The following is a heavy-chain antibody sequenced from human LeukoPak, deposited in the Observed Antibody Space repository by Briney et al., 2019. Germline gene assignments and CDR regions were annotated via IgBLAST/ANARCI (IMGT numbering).Heavy chain of an antibody. CDR3: ARDPHRAAGRVYYYYYGMDV. CDR1: GFTFSSYA. D-gene: IGHD6-13*01. Sequence: GALRLSCAASGFTFSSYAMHWVRQAPGKGLEWVAVISYDGSNKYYADSVKGRFTISRDNSKNTLYLQMNSLRAEDTAVYYCARDPHRAAGRVYYYYYGMDVWGQGTTVTVSS. CDR2: ISYDGSNK. J-gene: IGHJ6*02. V-gene: IGHV3-30-3*01.